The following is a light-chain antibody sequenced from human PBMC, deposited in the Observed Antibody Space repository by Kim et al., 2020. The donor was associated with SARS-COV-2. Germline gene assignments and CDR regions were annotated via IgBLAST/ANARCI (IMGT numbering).Light chain of an antibody. J-gene: IGLJ1*01. Sequence: QSAPTQPASVSGSPGQSITISCTGTGSDVGGYDYVSWYQQHPDKAPKVVIYDVTKRPLGVSNRFTGSKSGNTASLTISGLQAEDEADYYCSSYTSTRTLVFGTGTKVTVL. CDR3: SSYTSTRTLV. CDR2: DVT. CDR1: GSDVGGYDY. V-gene: IGLV2-14*03.